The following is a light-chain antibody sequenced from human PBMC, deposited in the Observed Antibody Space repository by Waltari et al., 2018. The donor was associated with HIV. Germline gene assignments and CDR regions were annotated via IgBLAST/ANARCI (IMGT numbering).Light chain of an antibody. CDR3: QSYDINARLVV. Sequence: NFMLTQPHSVSESPGKTVTISCTGIRGSLASNSVQWDQQRPGSAPTTVIYEDDQKPSGVPDRFSGSIDSTSNSASLTISGLKTEDEADYFCQSYDINARLVVFGGGTKLTVL. J-gene: IGLJ2*01. CDR1: RGSLASNS. V-gene: IGLV6-57*02. CDR2: EDD.